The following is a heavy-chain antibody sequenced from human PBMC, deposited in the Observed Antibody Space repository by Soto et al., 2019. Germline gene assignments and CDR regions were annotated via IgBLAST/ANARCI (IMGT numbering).Heavy chain of an antibody. J-gene: IGHJ4*02. V-gene: IGHV1-46*01. CDR3: ATRDPGHY. CDR2: ISPDGGST. Sequence: QVQLVQSGAEVKKPGASVKVSCKASGYTFTTYYMHWVRQAPGQGLEWMGIISPDGGSTSYAQKFQGRVNMTRDTPTSTAYMELSSLRSENTAVYYCATRDPGHYWGQGTLVTVSS. CDR1: GYTFTTYY.